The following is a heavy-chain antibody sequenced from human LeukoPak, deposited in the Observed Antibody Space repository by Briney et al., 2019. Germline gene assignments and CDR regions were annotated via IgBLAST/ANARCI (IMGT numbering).Heavy chain of an antibody. V-gene: IGHV3-30*04. J-gene: IGHJ6*04. Sequence: PGRSLRLSCAASGFTFSSYAMHWVRQAPGKGLEWVAVISYDGSNKYYADSVKGRFTISRDNSKNTLYLQMNSLRAEDTAVYYCARGTYGSGDKGYYYYYGMDVWGKGTTVTVSS. D-gene: IGHD3-10*01. CDR1: GFTFSSYA. CDR2: ISYDGSNK. CDR3: ARGTYGSGDKGYYYYYGMDV.